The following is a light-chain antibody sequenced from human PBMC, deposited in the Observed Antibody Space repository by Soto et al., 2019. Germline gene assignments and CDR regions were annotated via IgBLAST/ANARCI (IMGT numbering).Light chain of an antibody. J-gene: IGLJ2*01. V-gene: IGLV1-51*02. CDR2: ENN. CDR3: GTWDTSLSAVV. Sequence: QSVLTQPPSMSAAPGQKVTISCSGSSSNIGNNDVSWYQQLTGTAPKLLIYENNKRPSGIPDRFSGSKSGTSATLGITGLQTGDEADYYCGTWDTSLSAVVFGGGTKLTVL. CDR1: SSNIGNND.